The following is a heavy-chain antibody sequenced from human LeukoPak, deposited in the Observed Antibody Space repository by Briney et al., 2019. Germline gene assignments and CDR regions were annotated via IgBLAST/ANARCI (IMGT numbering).Heavy chain of an antibody. Sequence: PSETLSLTCTVSGDSVSLYYWSWIRQPPGKGLEWIGNMYYSGSTTYNPSLKSRITLSVDTSKNQFSLKLSSVTAADTAVYYCARGVFAFDIWGQGTMVTVSS. D-gene: IGHD2-8*01. CDR1: GDSVSLYY. CDR2: MYYSGST. V-gene: IGHV4-59*02. CDR3: ARGVFAFDI. J-gene: IGHJ3*02.